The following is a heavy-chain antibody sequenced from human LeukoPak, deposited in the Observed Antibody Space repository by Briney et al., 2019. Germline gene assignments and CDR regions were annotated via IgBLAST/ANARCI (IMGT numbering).Heavy chain of an antibody. CDR3: ARLWIQLWSDNWFDP. V-gene: IGHV4-34*01. Sequence: PSETPSLTCAVYGGSFSGYYWSWIRQPPGKGLEWIGEINHSGSTNYNPSLKSRVTISVDTSKNQFSLKLSSVTAADTAVYYCARLWIQLWSDNWFDPWGQGTLVTVSS. CDR1: GGSFSGYY. CDR2: INHSGST. J-gene: IGHJ5*02. D-gene: IGHD5-18*01.